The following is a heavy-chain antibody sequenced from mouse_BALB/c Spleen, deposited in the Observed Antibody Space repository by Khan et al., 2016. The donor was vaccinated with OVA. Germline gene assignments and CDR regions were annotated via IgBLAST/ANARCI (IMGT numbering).Heavy chain of an antibody. CDR1: GFTFSTYG. Sequence: EVELVESGGDLVKPGGSLKLSCAASGFTFSTYGMSWVRQTPDKRLERVATVSTGGSYTYYPDSVKGRFTISRDNAKNTLYLQMSGLKSEDTAMFYCTRLSYYYESEGFAYWGQGTLVTVSA. CDR2: VSTGGSYT. CDR3: TRLSYYYESEGFAY. D-gene: IGHD1-1*01. V-gene: IGHV5-6*01. J-gene: IGHJ3*01.